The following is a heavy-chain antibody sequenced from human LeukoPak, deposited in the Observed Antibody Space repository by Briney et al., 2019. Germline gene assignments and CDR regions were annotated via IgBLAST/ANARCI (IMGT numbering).Heavy chain of an antibody. V-gene: IGHV3-30-3*01. D-gene: IGHD3-10*01. CDR3: ARDSVYSHGSGFDF. J-gene: IGHJ4*02. CDR1: GFTLSSYA. CDR2: ISYDGSNK. Sequence: GGSLRLSCAASGFTLSSYAMHWVRQAPGKGLEWVAVISYDGSNKYYADSVKGRFSISRDNSKNTVYLQLNSLGPEDTAVYYCARDSVYSHGSGFDFWGQGTLVTVSS.